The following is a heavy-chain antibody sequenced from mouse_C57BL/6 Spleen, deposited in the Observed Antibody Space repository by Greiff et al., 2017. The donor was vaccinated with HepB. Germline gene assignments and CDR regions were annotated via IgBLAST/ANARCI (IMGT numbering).Heavy chain of an antibody. D-gene: IGHD2-14*01. Sequence: QVQLKQSGAELVRPGTSVKVSCKASGYTFTNYPIEWVKQRPGQGLEWIGNINPENGGTKYNEKFKGKATLTAEKSSSTAYMQLSRLTSEDSAVYFCARYRIFDFDYWGQGTTLTVSS. V-gene: IGHV1-54*01. CDR2: INPENGGT. CDR1: GYTFTNYP. J-gene: IGHJ2*01. CDR3: ARYRIFDFDY.